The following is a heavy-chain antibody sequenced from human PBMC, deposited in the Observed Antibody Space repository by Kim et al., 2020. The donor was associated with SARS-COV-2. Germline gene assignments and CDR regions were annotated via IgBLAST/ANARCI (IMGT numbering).Heavy chain of an antibody. CDR3: ARVVRQYSGYDLSDFDY. Sequence: LKSRVTISVDTSKNQFSLKLSSVTAADTAVYYCARVVRQYSGYDLSDFDYWGQGTLVTVSS. V-gene: IGHV4-39*07. J-gene: IGHJ4*02. D-gene: IGHD5-12*01.